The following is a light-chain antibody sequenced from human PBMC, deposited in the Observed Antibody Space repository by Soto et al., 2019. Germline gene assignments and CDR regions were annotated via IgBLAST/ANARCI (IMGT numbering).Light chain of an antibody. J-gene: IGKJ5*01. V-gene: IGKV3-11*01. CDR2: DAS. Sequence: SPATLSLSPGERATLSCRASQSVSRYLAWYQQKPGQAPRLLIYDASKRATGIPARFSGSGSGTDLTLTISSLEAEDFAVYYCQQRSNWPLEVTFGQGTRLEIK. CDR3: QQRSNWPLEVT. CDR1: QSVSRY.